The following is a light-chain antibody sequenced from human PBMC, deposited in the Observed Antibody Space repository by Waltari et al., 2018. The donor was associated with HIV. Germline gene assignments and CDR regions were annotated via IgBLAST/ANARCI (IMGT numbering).Light chain of an antibody. Sequence: DIQLTQSPSFLSASVGDRVTITCRASQGISSYLAWYQQKPGKATKLLIYAASTLQRGVPSRFSGSRSGTEFTLTISSLQPEDFATYYCQQLNSYLGFTFGPGTKVDIK. CDR2: AAS. CDR3: QQLNSYLGFT. V-gene: IGKV1-9*01. CDR1: QGISSY. J-gene: IGKJ3*01.